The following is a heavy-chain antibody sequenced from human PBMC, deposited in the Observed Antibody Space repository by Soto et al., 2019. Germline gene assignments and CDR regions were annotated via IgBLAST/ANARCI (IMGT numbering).Heavy chain of an antibody. J-gene: IGHJ4*02. D-gene: IGHD2-15*01. CDR2: IYYSGST. CDR3: ARGDCSGGSCYVFDY. V-gene: IGHV4-31*03. CDR1: GGSISSGGYY. Sequence: QVQLQESGPGLVKPSQTLSLTCTVSGGSISSGGYYWSWIRQHPGKGLEWIGYIYYSGSTYYNPSLKSRVTISVDTSKNQFSLKLSSVTAADTAVYYCARGDCSGGSCYVFDYWGQGTLVTVSS.